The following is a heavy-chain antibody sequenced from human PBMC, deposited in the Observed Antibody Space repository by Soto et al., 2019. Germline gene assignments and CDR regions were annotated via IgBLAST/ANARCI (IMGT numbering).Heavy chain of an antibody. J-gene: IGHJ4*02. D-gene: IGHD3-22*01. CDR1: GFTFSSYS. CDR3: AREGPPLTPIGSGYSDY. V-gene: IGHV3-21*01. Sequence: LRLSCAASGFTFSSYSMNWVRQAPGKGLEWVSSISSSSSYIYYADSVKGRFTISRDNAKNSLYLQMNSLRAEDTAVYYCAREGPPLTPIGSGYSDYWGQGTLVTVSS. CDR2: ISSSSSYI.